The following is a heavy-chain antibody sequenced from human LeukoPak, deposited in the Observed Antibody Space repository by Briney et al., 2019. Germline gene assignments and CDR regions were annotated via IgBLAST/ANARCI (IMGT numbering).Heavy chain of an antibody. D-gene: IGHD5-12*01. V-gene: IGHV3-74*01. CDR2: VSRDGSTT. CDR3: ARVRLRSGYDTIDY. J-gene: IGHJ4*02. CDR1: GFTLSSYW. Sequence: GGSLRLSCAASGFTLSSYWMDWVRQAPGIGLVWVAGVSRDGSTTTYAGSVKGRFTISRDNAKNTLYLQMNSLRAEDTAVYYCARVRLRSGYDTIDYWGQGTLVTVSS.